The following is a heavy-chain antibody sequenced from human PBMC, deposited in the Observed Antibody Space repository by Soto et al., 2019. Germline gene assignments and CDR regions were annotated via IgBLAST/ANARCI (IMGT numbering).Heavy chain of an antibody. CDR2: ISAYNGNT. CDR1: GYTFTSYG. J-gene: IGHJ5*02. CDR3: ARDLRDGYYNWFDP. V-gene: IGHV1-18*01. D-gene: IGHD3-22*01. Sequence: ASVKVSCKASGYTFTSYGISWVRQAPGQGLEWMGWISAYNGNTNYAQKLQGRVTMTTDASTSTAYMELRSLRSDDTAVYYCARDLRDGYYNWFDPWGQGTLVTVSS.